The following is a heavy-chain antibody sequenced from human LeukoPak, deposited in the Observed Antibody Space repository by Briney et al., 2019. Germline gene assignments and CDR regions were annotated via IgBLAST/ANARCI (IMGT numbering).Heavy chain of an antibody. CDR1: GFTFSSYD. CDR2: IRSTSNYI. CDR3: ARTVFGAYNWFDP. V-gene: IGHV3-21*01. D-gene: IGHD3-3*01. J-gene: IGHJ5*02. Sequence: GGSLRLSCVASGFTFSSYDMNWVRQAPGKGLEWVSSIRSTSNYINYADSVKGRFTISRDNAKSSLYLQMNSLRVDDTAVYYCARTVFGAYNWFDPWGQGALVTVSS.